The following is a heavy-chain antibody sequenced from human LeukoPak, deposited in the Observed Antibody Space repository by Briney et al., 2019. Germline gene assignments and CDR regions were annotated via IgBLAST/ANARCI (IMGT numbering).Heavy chain of an antibody. CDR3: ARGKNNYDSSGLRDRYFDY. J-gene: IGHJ4*02. D-gene: IGHD3-22*01. Sequence: SETLSLTCTVSGGSISSYYWSWIRQPPVKGLEWIGYIYYSGSTNYNPSLKSRVTISVDTSKNQFSLKLSSVTAADTAVYYCARGKNNYDSSGLRDRYFDYWGQGTLVTVSS. CDR2: IYYSGST. V-gene: IGHV4-59*01. CDR1: GGSISSYY.